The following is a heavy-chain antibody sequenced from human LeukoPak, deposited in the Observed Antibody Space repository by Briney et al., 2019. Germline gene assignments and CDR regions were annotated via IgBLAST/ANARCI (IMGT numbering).Heavy chain of an antibody. J-gene: IGHJ6*03. CDR1: GFTFSSYW. V-gene: IGHV3-7*01. D-gene: IGHD3-9*01. CDR3: ARDYDIVTEGDYYYYYMDV. CDR2: IKQDGSEK. Sequence: GGSLRLSCAASGFTFSSYWMSWVRQAPGKGLEWVANIKQDGSEKYYVDSVKGRFTISRDNAKNSLYLQMNSLRAEDTAVYYCARDYDIVTEGDYYYYYMDVWGKGTTVTVSS.